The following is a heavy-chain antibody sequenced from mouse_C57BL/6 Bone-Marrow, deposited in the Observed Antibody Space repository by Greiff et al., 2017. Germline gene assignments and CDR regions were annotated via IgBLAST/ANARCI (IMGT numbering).Heavy chain of an antibody. CDR1: GYTFTDYY. Sequence: EVQLQQPGPVLVKPGASVKMSCKASGYTFTDYYMTWVKQSHGKSLEWIGVINPYNGGTSYNQKFKGKATLTVEPSSSTAYMELNSLTSEDSAVYCGERGDTYWGQGTLVTVSA. V-gene: IGHV1-19*01. J-gene: IGHJ3*01. CDR2: INPYNGGT. CDR3: ERGDTY.